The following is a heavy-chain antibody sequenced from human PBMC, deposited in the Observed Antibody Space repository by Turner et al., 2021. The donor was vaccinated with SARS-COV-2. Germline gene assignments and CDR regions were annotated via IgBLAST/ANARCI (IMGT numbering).Heavy chain of an antibody. D-gene: IGHD4-17*01. Sequence: QVQLVESGGGVVQPGRSLRLCCAASGFPFITYSMHWVRQAPGKGVEWVAVIWYDGSGKYYADSVKGRFTISRDNSKNTLYLQMNNLRAEDTAVDYCARSTVTTPPDYWGQGTLVTVSS. J-gene: IGHJ4*02. CDR2: IWYDGSGK. CDR3: ARSTVTTPPDY. V-gene: IGHV3-33*01. CDR1: GFPFITYS.